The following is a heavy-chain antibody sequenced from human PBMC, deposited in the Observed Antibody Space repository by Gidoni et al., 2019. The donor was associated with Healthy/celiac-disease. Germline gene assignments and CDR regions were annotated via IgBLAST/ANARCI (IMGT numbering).Heavy chain of an antibody. CDR1: GFTFSSYA. J-gene: IGHJ5*02. V-gene: IGHV3-23*01. Sequence: EVQLLESGGGLVQPGGSLRLSCAASGFTFSSYAMRWVRQAPGKGLEWVSAISGSGGSTYYADSVKGRFTISRDNSKNTLYLQMNSLRAEDTAVYYCAKDLVPPYDYVWGSLRFDPWGQGTLVTVSS. CDR3: AKDLVPPYDYVWGSLRFDP. D-gene: IGHD3-16*01. CDR2: ISGSGGST.